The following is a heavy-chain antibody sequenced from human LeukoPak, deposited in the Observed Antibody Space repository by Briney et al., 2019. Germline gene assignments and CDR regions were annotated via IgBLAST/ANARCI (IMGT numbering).Heavy chain of an antibody. CDR1: GGTFSSYA. CDR2: IIPIFGTA. J-gene: IGHJ4*02. CDR3: AEAVYSSGWYYFDY. Sequence: SVKVSCKASGGTFSSYAISWVRQAPGQGLEWMGRIIPIFGTANYAQKFQGRVTITTDESTSAAYMELSSLRSEDTAVYYCAEAVYSSGWYYFDYWGQGTLVTVSS. V-gene: IGHV1-69*05. D-gene: IGHD6-19*01.